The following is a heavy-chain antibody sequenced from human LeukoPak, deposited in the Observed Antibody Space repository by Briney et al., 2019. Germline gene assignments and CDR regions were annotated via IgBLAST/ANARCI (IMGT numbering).Heavy chain of an antibody. CDR3: ARGSRGFGELSGRGLDY. CDR1: GYTFTGYY. J-gene: IGHJ4*02. Sequence: ASVKVSCKASGYTFTGYYMHWVRQAPGQGLEWMGWINPNSGGTNYAQKFQGRVTMTRDTSISTAYMELSRLRSDDTAVYYCARGSRGFGELSGRGLDYWGQGTLVTVSS. CDR2: INPNSGGT. D-gene: IGHD3-10*01. V-gene: IGHV1-2*02.